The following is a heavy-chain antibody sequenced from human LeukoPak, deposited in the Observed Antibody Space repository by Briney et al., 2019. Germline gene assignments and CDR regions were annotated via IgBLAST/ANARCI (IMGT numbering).Heavy chain of an antibody. CDR2: ISAYNGNT. CDR3: ARDQQVYSSSSFAPHNWFDP. Sequence: ASVKVSCKASGYTFTSYGISWVRQAPGQGLEWMGWISAYNGNTNYAQKLQGRVTMTTDTSTSTAYMELRSLRSDDTAVYYCARDQQVYSSSSFAPHNWFDPWGQGTLVTVSS. CDR1: GYTFTSYG. V-gene: IGHV1-18*01. D-gene: IGHD6-6*01. J-gene: IGHJ5*02.